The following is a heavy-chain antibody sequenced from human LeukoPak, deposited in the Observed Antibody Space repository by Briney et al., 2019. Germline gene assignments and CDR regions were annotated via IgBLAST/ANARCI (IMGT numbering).Heavy chain of an antibody. CDR3: ARRDYDYVWGSYRAFDI. CDR2: INHSGST. V-gene: IGHV4-34*01. D-gene: IGHD3-16*02. CDR1: GGSFSGYY. J-gene: IGHJ3*02. Sequence: SETLSLTCAVYGGSFSGYYWSWIRQPPGKGLEWIGEINHSGSTNYNPSLKRRVTISVDTSKNQFSLKLSSVTAADTAVYYCARRDYDYVWGSYRAFDIWGQGTMVTVS.